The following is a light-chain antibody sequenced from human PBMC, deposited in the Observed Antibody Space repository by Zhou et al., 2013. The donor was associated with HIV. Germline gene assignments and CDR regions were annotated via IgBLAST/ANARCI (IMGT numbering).Light chain of an antibody. Sequence: EITVTQSPATLSLSPGERATLSCRASQSVSSYLAWYQQKPGQAPRLLIYDASNRATGIPARFSGSGSGTDFTLTISSLEPEDFAVYYCQQRRTFGGGTKVEIK. CDR2: DAS. CDR1: QSVSSY. J-gene: IGKJ4*01. CDR3: QQRRT. V-gene: IGKV3-11*01.